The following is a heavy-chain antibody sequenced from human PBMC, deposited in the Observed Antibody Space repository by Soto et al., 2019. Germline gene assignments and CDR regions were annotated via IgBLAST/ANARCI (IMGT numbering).Heavy chain of an antibody. CDR3: ARVASDYINSVDH. Sequence: EVKLLESGGGLVQPGGSLRLSCAASGFTFNAYAMTWVRQAPGKGLEWVSAIGGSGGNRYYAASVKGRFTISRDNSKHTLDLQMSRLRVEDTAVYYCARVASDYINSVDHWGQGILVTVSS. D-gene: IGHD4-4*01. J-gene: IGHJ4*02. V-gene: IGHV3-23*01. CDR2: IGGSGGNR. CDR1: GFTFNAYA.